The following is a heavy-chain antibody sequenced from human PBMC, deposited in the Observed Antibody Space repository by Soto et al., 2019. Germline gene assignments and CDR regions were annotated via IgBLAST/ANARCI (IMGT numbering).Heavy chain of an antibody. V-gene: IGHV3-21*01. CDR2: ISSSSSYI. J-gene: IGHJ6*03. Sequence: GGSLRLSCAASGFTFSSYSMNWVRQAPGKGLEWVSSISSSSSYIYYADSVKGRFTISRDNAKNSLYLQMNSLRAEDTAVYYCARDMAGTTAFDYYYYMDVWGKGTTVTVSS. CDR1: GFTFSSYS. CDR3: ARDMAGTTAFDYYYYMDV. D-gene: IGHD1-1*01.